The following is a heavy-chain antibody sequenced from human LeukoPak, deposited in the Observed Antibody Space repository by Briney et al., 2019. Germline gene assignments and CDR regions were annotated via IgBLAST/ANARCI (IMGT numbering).Heavy chain of an antibody. J-gene: IGHJ6*03. D-gene: IGHD6-13*01. Sequence: GGSLRLSCAASGFTFSSYAMSSVRQAPGKGPEWVSTVTGSDGRTYYPDSVKGRFTTSRDNSENTVYLQMNSLRAEDTAVYYCAKAKGTSSQYHMEVWGKGTTVTAS. V-gene: IGHV3-23*01. CDR3: AKAKGTSSQYHMEV. CDR2: VTGSDGRT. CDR1: GFTFSSYA.